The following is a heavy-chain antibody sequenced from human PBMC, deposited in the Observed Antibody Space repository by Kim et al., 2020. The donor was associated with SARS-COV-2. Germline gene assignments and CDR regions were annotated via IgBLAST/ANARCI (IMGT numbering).Heavy chain of an antibody. D-gene: IGHD3-10*01. CDR3: AREYYYGSGSYDHWFDP. V-gene: IGHV1-46*01. J-gene: IGHJ5*02. Sequence: ASVKVSCKASGYTFTSYYMHWVRQAPGQGLEWMGIINPSGGSTSYAQKFQGRVTMTRDTSTSTVYMELSSLRSEDTAVYYCAREYYYGSGSYDHWFDPWGQGTLVTVSS. CDR2: INPSGGST. CDR1: GYTFTSYY.